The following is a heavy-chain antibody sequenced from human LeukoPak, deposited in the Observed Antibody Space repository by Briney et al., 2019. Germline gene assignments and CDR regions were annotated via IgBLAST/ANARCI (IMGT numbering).Heavy chain of an antibody. CDR3: AVMYQLLRDY. CDR2: IIPIFGTA. Sequence: GASVKVSCKASGGTFSSYAISWVRQAPGQGLEWMGGIIPIFGTANYAQKFQGRVTITADKSTSTAYMELSSLRSEDTAVYYCAVMYQLLRDYWGQGTLVTVSS. V-gene: IGHV1-69*06. J-gene: IGHJ4*02. D-gene: IGHD2-2*01. CDR1: GGTFSSYA.